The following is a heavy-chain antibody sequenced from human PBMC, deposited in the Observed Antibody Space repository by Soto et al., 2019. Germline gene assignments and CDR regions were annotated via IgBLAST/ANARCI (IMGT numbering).Heavy chain of an antibody. D-gene: IGHD6-19*01. J-gene: IGHJ3*02. Sequence: QVQLVQSGPEVKKFGASVKVSCKASGYTFTDYYLHWVRQAPGQGLECLGWINPNTGGTDSAQRLQGRVTMTRDTSIRIAYTEMSRLTSDDTAMYYCTRPRWAGTSDAFDIWGQGTMVTVS. CDR3: TRPRWAGTSDAFDI. CDR2: INPNTGGT. CDR1: GYTFTDYY. V-gene: IGHV1-2*02.